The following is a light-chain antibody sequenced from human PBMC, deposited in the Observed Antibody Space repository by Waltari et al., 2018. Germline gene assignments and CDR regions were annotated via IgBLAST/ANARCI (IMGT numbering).Light chain of an antibody. CDR3: SSYAGSGKGV. CDR1: SSDVGNYKR. CDR2: AVS. Sequence: QSALTQPASVSGSPGQSITISCTGTSSDVGNYKRVSWYQQHPGKAPKLMIYAVSKRPSGFSDRFSGSKSGDMASLTISGLQPEDEAEYFCSSYAGSGKGVFGGGTKVTVL. J-gene: IGLJ2*01. V-gene: IGLV2-23*02.